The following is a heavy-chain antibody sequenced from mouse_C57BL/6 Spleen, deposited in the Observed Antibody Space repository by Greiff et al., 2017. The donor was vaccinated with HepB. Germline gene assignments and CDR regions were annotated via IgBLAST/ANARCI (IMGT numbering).Heavy chain of an antibody. Sequence: QVQLQQPGAELVKPGASVKLSCKASGYTFTSYWMQWVKQRPGQGLEWIGEIDPSDSYTNYNQKVKGKATLTVDTSSSTAYMQLSSLTSEDSAVYYCASGTTTVVARFDDWGQGTTLTVSS. J-gene: IGHJ2*01. CDR3: ASGTTTVVARFDD. CDR1: GYTFTSYW. V-gene: IGHV1-50*01. D-gene: IGHD1-1*01. CDR2: IDPSDSYT.